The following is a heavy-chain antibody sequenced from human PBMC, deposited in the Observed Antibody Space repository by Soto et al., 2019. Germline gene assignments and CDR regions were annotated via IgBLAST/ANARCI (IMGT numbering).Heavy chain of an antibody. CDR3: ARSDGYHFNWLDS. Sequence: QVQLVQSGAEVKTPGASVKVSCKASGYTFASDDINWVRQAPGQGLEWMGWMNPNRNNTGYAQKFQGRLTMTRDIALSIAHMELSSLRNEDTAVYYCARSDGYHFNWLDSWGQGTLVTVSA. D-gene: IGHD2-21*01. CDR2: MNPNRNNT. V-gene: IGHV1-8*01. J-gene: IGHJ5*01. CDR1: GYTFASDD.